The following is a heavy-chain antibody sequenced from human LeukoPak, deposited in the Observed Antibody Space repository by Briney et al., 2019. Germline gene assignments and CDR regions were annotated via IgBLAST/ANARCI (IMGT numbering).Heavy chain of an antibody. CDR3: ARDLYSSATDLYSSAWTGAFDV. J-gene: IGHJ3*01. Sequence: ASVEVSCKASGYTFTNYYIHWVRQAPGHGLEWMGISNPSGDSTNYAQKFQGRVTMTRDTSIATAYMELSSLKSDDTAVYFCARDLYSSATDLYSSAWTGAFDVWGQGTMVTVSS. CDR1: GYTFTNYY. D-gene: IGHD6-19*01. V-gene: IGHV1-46*01. CDR2: SNPSGDST.